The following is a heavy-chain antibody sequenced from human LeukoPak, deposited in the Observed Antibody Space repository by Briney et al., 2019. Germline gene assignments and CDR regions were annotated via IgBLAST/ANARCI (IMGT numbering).Heavy chain of an antibody. Sequence: PGGSLRLSCAASGFTFSSYAMSWVRQAPGKGLEWVSAISGSGGSTHYADSVKGRFTISRDNSKNTLYLQMNSLRAEDTAVYYCAKDRYYDILTGYLFDYWGQGTLVTVSS. CDR2: ISGSGGST. V-gene: IGHV3-23*01. D-gene: IGHD3-9*01. J-gene: IGHJ4*02. CDR3: AKDRYYDILTGYLFDY. CDR1: GFTFSSYA.